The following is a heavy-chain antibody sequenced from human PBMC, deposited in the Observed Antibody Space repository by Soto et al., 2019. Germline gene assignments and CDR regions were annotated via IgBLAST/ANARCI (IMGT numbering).Heavy chain of an antibody. D-gene: IGHD3-22*01. CDR3: ARAPPYYYESSGLGPSDY. Sequence: ASVKVSCKASGYTFTTYGINWVRQAPGQGLEWMGWISGYSTDTNYAQKFQGRVTMTTDISTTTVYMELRSLRSDDTGVYYCARAPPYYYESSGLGPSDYWGQGTLVTVSS. CDR1: GYTFTTYG. CDR2: ISGYSTDT. J-gene: IGHJ4*02. V-gene: IGHV1-18*01.